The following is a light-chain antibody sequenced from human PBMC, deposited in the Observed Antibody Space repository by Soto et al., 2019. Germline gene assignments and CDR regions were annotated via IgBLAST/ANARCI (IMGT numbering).Light chain of an antibody. V-gene: IGKV1-5*01. CDR3: QQFAISTT. Sequence: IQMTQSPSTLSASVGDRVTITCRASHNKRWMAWYQQKPGKAPSLLIFDASTLHSGVPSRFSGSGSGTDFTLTISRLQPDDFATYYCQQFAISTTFGQGTKVEVK. CDR2: DAS. CDR1: HNKRW. J-gene: IGKJ1*01.